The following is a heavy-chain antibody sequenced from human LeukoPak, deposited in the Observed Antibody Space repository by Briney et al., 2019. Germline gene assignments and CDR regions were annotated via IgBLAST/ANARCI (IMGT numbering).Heavy chain of an antibody. D-gene: IGHD6-13*01. CDR1: GGSFSGYY. J-gene: IGHJ6*02. CDR3: ARDRFKAGWGYYYGMDV. Sequence: SETLSLTCAVYGGSFSGYYWSWIRQPPGKGLEWIGEINHSGSTNYNPSLKSRVTISVDTSKNQFSLKLSSVTAADTAVYYCARDRFKAGWGYYYGMDVWGQGTTVTVSS. V-gene: IGHV4-34*01. CDR2: INHSGST.